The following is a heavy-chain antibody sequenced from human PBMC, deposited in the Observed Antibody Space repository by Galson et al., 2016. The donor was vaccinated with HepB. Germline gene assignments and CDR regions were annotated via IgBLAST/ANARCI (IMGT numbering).Heavy chain of an antibody. CDR1: GASISSDKW. D-gene: IGHD2-15*01. V-gene: IGHV4/OR15-8*02. CDR3: ARAASSSPYTGIDP. Sequence: SETLSLTCGVSGASISSDKWWTWVRQPPGKGLEWIGEIYHNGYTNYNPSLKTRVTISLDKSRNQFSLNTTSVTAADTAVYYCARAASSSPYTGIDPWGQGTVVTVSS. J-gene: IGHJ5*02. CDR2: IYHNGYT.